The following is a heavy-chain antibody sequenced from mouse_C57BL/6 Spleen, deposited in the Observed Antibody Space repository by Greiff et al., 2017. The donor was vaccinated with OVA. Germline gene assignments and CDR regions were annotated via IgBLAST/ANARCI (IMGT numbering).Heavy chain of an antibody. CDR2: INPSNGGT. V-gene: IGHV1-53*01. Sequence: QVQLQQPGTELVKPGASVKLSCKASGYTFTSYWMHWVKQRPGQGLEWIGNINPSNGGTNYNEKFKSKATLTVDKSSSTAYMQLSSLTSEDSAVYYGARSSSSYPYWYFDVWGTGTTVTVSS. J-gene: IGHJ1*03. CDR1: GYTFTSYW. CDR3: ARSSSSYPYWYFDV. D-gene: IGHD1-1*01.